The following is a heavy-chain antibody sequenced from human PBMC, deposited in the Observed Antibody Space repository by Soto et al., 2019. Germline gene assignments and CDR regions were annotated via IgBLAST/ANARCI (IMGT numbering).Heavy chain of an antibody. CDR2: IGTAGDT. CDR3: ERVESYVFWRGSADRYYGMGV. V-gene: IGHV3-13*01. D-gene: IGHD3-3*01. Sequence: PGGSLRLSCAASGFTFSSYEMHWVCSATGKDMEWVSAIGTAGDTYYPGSVKGRFTISREHAKNSLYLQMNSLRAEDTAVYYCERVESYVFWRGSADRYYGMGVSSQGSTDTVS. J-gene: IGHJ6*02. CDR1: GFTFSSYE.